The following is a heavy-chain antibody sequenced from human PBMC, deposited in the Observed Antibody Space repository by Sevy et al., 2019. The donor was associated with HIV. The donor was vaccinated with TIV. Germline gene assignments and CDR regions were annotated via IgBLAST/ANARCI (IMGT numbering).Heavy chain of an antibody. Sequence: WETLSLTCTVSGGSITSLYWNWIRQPPGKGLEWIANSYYNGHINYNPSLKSRVTLSLDTSKNQFSLRLSSVTAADTAMYYCAGENAWGRGYSWGQGTLVTVSS. J-gene: IGHJ4*02. CDR1: GGSITSLY. V-gene: IGHV4-59*08. CDR3: AGENAWGRGYS. CDR2: SYYNGHI. D-gene: IGHD1-26*01.